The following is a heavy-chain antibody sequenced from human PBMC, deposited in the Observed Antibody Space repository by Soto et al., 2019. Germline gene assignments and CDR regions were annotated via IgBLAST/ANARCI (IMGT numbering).Heavy chain of an antibody. Sequence: VQLVESGGGLVKPGGSLRLSCAASGFTFSDYYMSWIRQAPGKGLEWVSYISSSSSYTNYADSVKGRFTISRDNAKNSLYLQMNSLRAEDTAVYYWARDTGRGSSTPRGLVDYWGQGTLVTVSS. CDR2: ISSSSSYT. CDR1: GFTFSDYY. J-gene: IGHJ4*02. V-gene: IGHV3-11*06. D-gene: IGHD6-13*01. CDR3: ARDTGRGSSTPRGLVDY.